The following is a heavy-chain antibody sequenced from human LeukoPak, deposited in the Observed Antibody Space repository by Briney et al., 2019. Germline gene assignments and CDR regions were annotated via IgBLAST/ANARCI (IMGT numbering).Heavy chain of an antibody. CDR3: ARGNILTGYCFDF. Sequence: NSSETLSLTCAVYGGSITGYYWSWIRQTPGRGLEWVGEIHYTGATSYNPSLKSRATISTDTSKNQFSLRLSSVTAAYTAVYYCARGNILTGYCFDFWGQGVLVTVSS. V-gene: IGHV4-34*01. CDR2: IHYTGAT. CDR1: GGSITGYY. J-gene: IGHJ4*02. D-gene: IGHD3-9*01.